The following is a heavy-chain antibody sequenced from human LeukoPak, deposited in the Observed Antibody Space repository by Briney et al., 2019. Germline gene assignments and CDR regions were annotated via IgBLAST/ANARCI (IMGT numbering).Heavy chain of an antibody. V-gene: IGHV4-34*01. CDR3: ARRYSSSWSNWFDP. CDR2: LNHSGST. J-gene: IGHJ5*02. Sequence: SETLSLTCAVYGESFSGYYWSWIRQPPGKGLEWIGELNHSGSTNYNPSLKSRVTISVDTSKNQFSLKLSSVTAADAAVYYCARRYSSSWSNWFDPWGQGTLVTVSS. CDR1: GESFSGYY. D-gene: IGHD6-13*01.